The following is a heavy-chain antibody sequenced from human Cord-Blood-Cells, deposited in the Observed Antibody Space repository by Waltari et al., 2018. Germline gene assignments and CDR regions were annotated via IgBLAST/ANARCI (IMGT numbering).Heavy chain of an antibody. CDR1: GYTLTELS. D-gene: IGHD3-10*02. CDR3: ATLLFGELLYYFDY. CDR2: FDPEDGET. J-gene: IGHJ4*02. V-gene: IGHV1-24*01. Sequence: QLVQSGAEVKKPGASVKVSCKVSGYTLTELSMHWVRQAPGKGHEGMGGFDPEDGETIYAQKFQGRVTMTEDTSTDAAYMELSSLRSDDTAVYYCATLLFGELLYYFDYWGQGTLVTVSS.